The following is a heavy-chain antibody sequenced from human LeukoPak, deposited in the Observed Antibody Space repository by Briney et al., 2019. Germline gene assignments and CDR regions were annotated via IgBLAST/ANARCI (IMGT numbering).Heavy chain of an antibody. D-gene: IGHD1-26*01. Sequence: PGGSLRLSCAASGFRFSSYVMSWVRQAPGKGLEYVSSIDGSDGASYYADSVKGRFTIPRDNSKNTLFLQMNSLRVEDTAVYYCARVDSGNYDYWGQGTLLTVSS. CDR3: ARVDSGNYDY. CDR2: IDGSDGAS. CDR1: GFRFSSYV. J-gene: IGHJ4*02. V-gene: IGHV3-23*01.